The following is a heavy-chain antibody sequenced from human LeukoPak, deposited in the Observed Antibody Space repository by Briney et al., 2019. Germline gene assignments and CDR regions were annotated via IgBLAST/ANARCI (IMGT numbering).Heavy chain of an antibody. J-gene: IGHJ4*02. Sequence: TGGSLRLSCAASGFTFSSYSMNWVRQAPGKGLEWVSSISSSSSYIYYADSVKGRFTISRDNAKNSLYLQMNSLRAEDTAVYHCARQETLYYYDSSGYLGYWGQGTLVTVSS. CDR3: ARQETLYYYDSSGYLGY. V-gene: IGHV3-21*01. CDR1: GFTFSSYS. CDR2: ISSSSSYI. D-gene: IGHD3-22*01.